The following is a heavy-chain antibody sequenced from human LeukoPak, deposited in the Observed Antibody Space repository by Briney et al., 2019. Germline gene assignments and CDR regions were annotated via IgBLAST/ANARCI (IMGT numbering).Heavy chain of an antibody. CDR2: INHSGST. CDR3: AGVSARWLHHYFDY. V-gene: IGHV4-34*01. D-gene: IGHD5-24*01. J-gene: IGHJ4*02. Sequence: PSETLSLTCAVYGGSFSGYYWSWIRQPPGKGLEWIGEINHSGSTNYNPSLKSRVTISVDTSKNQFSLKLSSVTAADTAVYYCAGVSARWLHHYFDYWGQGTLVTVSS. CDR1: GGSFSGYY.